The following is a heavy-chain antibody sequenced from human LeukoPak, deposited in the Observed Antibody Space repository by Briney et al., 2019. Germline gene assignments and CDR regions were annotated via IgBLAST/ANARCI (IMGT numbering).Heavy chain of an antibody. CDR2: INYSGNT. CDR3: ARGETEVAPNDY. D-gene: IGHD5-24*01. Sequence: SETLSLTCTVSGGSISSSSYYWGWIRQPPGKGLQWIGSINYSGNTYYNPSLKSRVTISVDTSKNQFSLKLSSVTAANTAVYYCARGETEVAPNDYWGQGTLVTVSS. CDR1: GGSISSSSYY. V-gene: IGHV4-39*01. J-gene: IGHJ4*02.